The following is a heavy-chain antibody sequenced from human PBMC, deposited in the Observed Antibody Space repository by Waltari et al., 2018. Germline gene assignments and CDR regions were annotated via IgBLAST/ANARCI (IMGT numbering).Heavy chain of an antibody. D-gene: IGHD2-2*01. J-gene: IGHJ4*02. CDR2: IYYDGTT. CDR1: GGSVTDTRYF. Sequence: QESGPGLLKPSETLSLTCAVSGGSVTDTRYFWGWIRQAPGKGLACLGNIYYDGTTNSNPSLKGRVSISVATPQKQFSLKLTSVTATDTAVYYCARQGLYCRSSNCVGLDFSHWGQGTLVAVS. CDR3: ARQGLYCRSSNCVGLDFSH. V-gene: IGHV4-39*01.